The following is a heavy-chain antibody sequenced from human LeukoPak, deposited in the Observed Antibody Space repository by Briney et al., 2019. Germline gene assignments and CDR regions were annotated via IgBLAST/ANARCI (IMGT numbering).Heavy chain of an antibody. V-gene: IGHV3-49*04. CDR2: IRSKAYGGTT. Sequence: GGSLRLSCTASGFTFGDYAMSWVRQAPGKGLEWVGFIRSKAYGGTTEYAASVKGRFTISRDDSKNTLYLQMNSLKTVDTAVYYCTSAADDYWGQGTLVTVSS. D-gene: IGHD2-2*01. CDR3: TSAADDY. CDR1: GFTFGDYA. J-gene: IGHJ4*02.